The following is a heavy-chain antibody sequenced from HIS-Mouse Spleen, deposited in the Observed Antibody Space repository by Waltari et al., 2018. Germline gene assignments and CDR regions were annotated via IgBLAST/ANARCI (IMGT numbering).Heavy chain of an antibody. CDR2: IYYSGST. V-gene: IGHV4-39*07. CDR1: CGSISSSSYY. CDR3: AREIPYSSSWYDWYFDL. D-gene: IGHD6-13*01. Sequence: QLQLQESGPGLVKPSETLSLTCTVSCGSISSSSYYWGWIRQPPGKGLEWFGSIYYSGSTYYNPSLKSRVTISVDTSKNQFSLKLSSVTAADTAVYYCAREIPYSSSWYDWYFDLWGRGTLVTVSS. J-gene: IGHJ2*01.